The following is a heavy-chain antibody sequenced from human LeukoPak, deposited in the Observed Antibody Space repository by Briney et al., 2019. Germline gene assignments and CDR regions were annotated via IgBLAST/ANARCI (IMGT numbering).Heavy chain of an antibody. CDR2: ISAYNGNT. D-gene: IGHD3-9*01. Sequence: ASVKVSCKASGYTFTSYGISWVRQAPGQGLERMGWISAYNGNTNYAQKLQGRVTMTTDTSTSTAYMELRSLRSDDTAVYYCARDVPYDILTGYYTRFGYWGQGTLVTVSS. CDR1: GYTFTSYG. CDR3: ARDVPYDILTGYYTRFGY. V-gene: IGHV1-18*01. J-gene: IGHJ4*02.